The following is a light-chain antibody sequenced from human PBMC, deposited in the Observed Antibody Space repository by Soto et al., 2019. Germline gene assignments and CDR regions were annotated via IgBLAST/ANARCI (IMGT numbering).Light chain of an antibody. J-gene: IGKJ3*01. CDR1: QGIRNS. V-gene: IGKV1-27*01. Sequence: DTQMTQSLSSLSASIGDRVTITCRASQGIRNSVAWYQQKPGKVPNLLIYAASTLQSGVPSRFSGSGSATDFTLTISSLQTADVATYYWQKYNSAPYAFGPGTKVDIK. CDR2: AAS. CDR3: QKYNSAPYA.